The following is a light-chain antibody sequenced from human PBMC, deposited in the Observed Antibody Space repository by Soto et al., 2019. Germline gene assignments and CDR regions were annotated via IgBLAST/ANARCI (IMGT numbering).Light chain of an antibody. J-gene: IGKJ1*01. Sequence: LRHSPSTLSFSPWQRPNLSCRASQSVSSTYLAWYQQKPGQAPRLLIYGASSRATGIPDRFSGSGSGTDFTLTISRLEPEDFAVYYCQQYRTFGQGTKVDIK. CDR3: QQYRT. V-gene: IGKV3-20*01. CDR2: GAS. CDR1: QSVSSTY.